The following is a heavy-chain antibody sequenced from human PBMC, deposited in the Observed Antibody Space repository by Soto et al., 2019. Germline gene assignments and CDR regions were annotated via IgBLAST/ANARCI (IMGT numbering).Heavy chain of an antibody. CDR1: GGSISSRGSMSGRSFY. CDR2: ISYSDGS. J-gene: IGHJ4*02. Sequence: SETPSLTCTVSGGSISSRGSMSGRSFYWGWMRQPPGKGLEWIASISYSDGSFYNSSLKSRLTISVDTSKNQFSLSLRSVTAADTAVYYCASHRTFWPFDYWGQGTVVTVSS. V-gene: IGHV4-39*01. D-gene: IGHD2-8*01. CDR3: ASHRTFWPFDY.